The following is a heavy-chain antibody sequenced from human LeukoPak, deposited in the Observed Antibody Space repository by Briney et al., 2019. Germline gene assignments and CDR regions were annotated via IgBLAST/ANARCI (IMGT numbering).Heavy chain of an antibody. CDR2: ISGSGGST. Sequence: AGSLRLSCAASGFTFSSYAMSWVRQAPGKGLEWVSAISGSGGSTYYADSVKGRFTISRDNSKNTLYLQMNSLRAEDTAVYYCAKSRGSSSTRGFDYWGQGTLVTVSS. J-gene: IGHJ4*02. D-gene: IGHD6-6*01. CDR1: GFTFSSYA. V-gene: IGHV3-23*01. CDR3: AKSRGSSSTRGFDY.